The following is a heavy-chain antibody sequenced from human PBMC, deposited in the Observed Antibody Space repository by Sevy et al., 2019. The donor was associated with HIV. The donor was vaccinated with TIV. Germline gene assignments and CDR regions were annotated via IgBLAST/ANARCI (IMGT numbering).Heavy chain of an antibody. J-gene: IGHJ4*02. CDR2: ISYDGSNK. D-gene: IGHD6-13*01. Sequence: GGSLRLSCAASGFTFSSHAMHWVRQAPGKGLEWMTIISYDGSNKNHADSVKGRFTISRDNSKNTLYLQMNSLRPEDTAVYYCATAPGAVPEAGTYDLGYWGQGTLVTVSS. CDR1: GFTFSSHA. CDR3: ATAPGAVPEAGTYDLGY. V-gene: IGHV3-30*04.